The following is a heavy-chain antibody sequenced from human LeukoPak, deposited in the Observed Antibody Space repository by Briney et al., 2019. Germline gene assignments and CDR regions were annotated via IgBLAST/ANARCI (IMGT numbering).Heavy chain of an antibody. Sequence: PVASVKVSCKASGGTFSSYAISWVRQAPGQGLEWMGGIIPIFGTANYAQKFQGRVTITADESTSTAYMELSSLRSEDTAVYYCAGEPHDYSGWFDPWGQGTLVTVSS. D-gene: IGHD4-11*01. CDR1: GGTFSSYA. CDR2: IIPIFGTA. J-gene: IGHJ5*02. V-gene: IGHV1-69*13. CDR3: AGEPHDYSGWFDP.